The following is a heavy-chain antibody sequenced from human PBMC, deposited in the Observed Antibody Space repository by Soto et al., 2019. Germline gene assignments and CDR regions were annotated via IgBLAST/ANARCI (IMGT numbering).Heavy chain of an antibody. V-gene: IGHV3-48*02. CDR1: GFTFSSYS. CDR3: ARARYPPPKNTKADAFDI. Sequence: TGGSLRLSCAASGFTFSSYSMNWVRQAPGKGLEWVSYISSSSSTIYYADSVKGRFTISRDNAKNSLYLQMNSLRDEDTAVYYCARARYPPPKNTKADAFDIWGQGTMVTVSS. D-gene: IGHD1-1*01. CDR2: ISSSSSTI. J-gene: IGHJ3*02.